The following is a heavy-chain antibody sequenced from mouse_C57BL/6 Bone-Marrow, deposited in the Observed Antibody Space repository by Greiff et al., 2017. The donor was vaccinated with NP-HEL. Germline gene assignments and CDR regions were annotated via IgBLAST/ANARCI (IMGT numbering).Heavy chain of an antibody. V-gene: IGHV1-19*01. CDR1: GYTFTDYY. Sequence: EVQLQQSGPVLVKPGASVKMSCKASGYTFTDYYMNWVKQSHGKSLEWIGVINPYNGGTIYNQKFKGKATLTVDKSSSTAYMELNSLTSEDSAVYYCARWLLPYFDYWGQGTTLTVSS. D-gene: IGHD2-3*01. CDR2: INPYNGGT. J-gene: IGHJ2*01. CDR3: ARWLLPYFDY.